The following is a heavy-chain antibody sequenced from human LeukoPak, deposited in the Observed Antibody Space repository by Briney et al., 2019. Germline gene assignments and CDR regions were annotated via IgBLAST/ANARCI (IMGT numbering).Heavy chain of an antibody. CDR3: ARDTRYCSSTSCPPLGYYYGMDV. CDR1: GFTFSSYS. V-gene: IGHV3-21*01. D-gene: IGHD2-2*01. Sequence: GGSLGLSCAASGFTFSSYSMNWVRQAPGKGLEWVSSISSSSSYIYYADSVKGRFTISRDNAKNSLYLQMNSLRAEDTAVYYCARDTRYCSSTSCPPLGYYYGMDVWGQGTTVTVSS. CDR2: ISSSSSYI. J-gene: IGHJ6*02.